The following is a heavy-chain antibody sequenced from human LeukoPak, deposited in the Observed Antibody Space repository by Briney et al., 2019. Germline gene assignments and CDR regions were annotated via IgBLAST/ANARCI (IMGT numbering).Heavy chain of an antibody. V-gene: IGHV3-48*04. CDR2: ISSSGRTI. D-gene: IGHD3-22*01. CDR3: ARDETPGITIIVENAFDI. CDR1: AFTFSSYG. J-gene: IGHJ3*02. Sequence: PGGSLRLSCAASAFTFSSYGTHWVRQAPGKGLEWVSYISSSGRTIYYADSVQGRFTISRDNAKNSLYLQMNSLRAEDTAVYYCARDETPGITIIVENAFDIWGQGTMVTVSS.